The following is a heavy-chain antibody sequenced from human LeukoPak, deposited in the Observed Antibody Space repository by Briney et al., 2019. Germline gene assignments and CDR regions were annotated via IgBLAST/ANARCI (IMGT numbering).Heavy chain of an antibody. CDR3: ARAGDTVTTDFDY. Sequence: QAGGSLRLSCAASGFTFSSYTMHWVRQTPGKGLEWVAVISYDGSDEYYADSVKGRFTISRDNSKNTLYLHMNSLRAEDTAVYYCARAGDTVTTDFDYWGQGTLVTVSS. CDR1: GFTFSSYT. D-gene: IGHD4-17*01. V-gene: IGHV3-30*04. J-gene: IGHJ4*02. CDR2: ISYDGSDE.